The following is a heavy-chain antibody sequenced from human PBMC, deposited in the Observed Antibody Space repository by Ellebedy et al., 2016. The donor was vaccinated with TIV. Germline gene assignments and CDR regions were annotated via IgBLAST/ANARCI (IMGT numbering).Heavy chain of an antibody. Sequence: SETLSLTCTVSGGSISSYYWSWIRQPPGKGLEWIGYIYYSGSTNYNPSLKSRVTISVDTSKNQFSLRLRSVTAADTAVYYCARGRGGLLHSSDWHYYYDMDVWGQGTTVTVSS. D-gene: IGHD3-10*01. J-gene: IGHJ6*02. CDR2: IYYSGST. CDR3: ARGRGGLLHSSDWHYYYDMDV. V-gene: IGHV4-59*12. CDR1: GGSISSYY.